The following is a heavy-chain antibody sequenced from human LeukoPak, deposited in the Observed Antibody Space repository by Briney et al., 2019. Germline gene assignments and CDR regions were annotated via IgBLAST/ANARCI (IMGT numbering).Heavy chain of an antibody. D-gene: IGHD2-21*02. CDR1: GYTFTSYG. J-gene: IGHJ3*02. CDR2: ISAYNGNT. V-gene: IGHV1-18*01. CDR3: AVICGGDCHTPLDAFDI. Sequence: GASVKVSCKASGYTFTSYGISWVRQAPGQGLEWMGWISAYNGNTNYAQKLQGRVTMTTDTSTSTAYMELRSLRSDDTAVYYCAVICGGDCHTPLDAFDIWGQGTMVTVSS.